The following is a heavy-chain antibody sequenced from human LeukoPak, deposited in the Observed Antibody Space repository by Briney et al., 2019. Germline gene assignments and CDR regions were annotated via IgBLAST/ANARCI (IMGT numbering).Heavy chain of an antibody. J-gene: IGHJ4*02. V-gene: IGHV3-23*01. D-gene: IGHD3-3*01. Sequence: GGSLRLSCAASGFTFSSYGMSWVRQAPGRGLEWVSAISGSGGSTYYADSVKGRFTISRDNSKNTLYLQMNSLRAEDTAVYYCAKPSEEYYDFWSGSPFDYWGQGTLVTVSS. CDR2: ISGSGGST. CDR3: AKPSEEYYDFWSGSPFDY. CDR1: GFTFSSYG.